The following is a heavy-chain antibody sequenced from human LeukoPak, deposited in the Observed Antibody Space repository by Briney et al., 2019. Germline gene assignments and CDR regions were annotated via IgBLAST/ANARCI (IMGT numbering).Heavy chain of an antibody. D-gene: IGHD3-22*01. CDR1: GGSINSSSYY. J-gene: IGHJ4*02. CDR2: IYYSGST. V-gene: IGHV4-39*07. Sequence: SETLSLTCTVSGGSINSSSYYWGWIRQPPGKGLEWIGSIYYSGSTYYNPSLKSRVTISVDTSKNQFSLKLSSVTAADTAVYYCARYQRIPPYYYDSSGYPHYWGQGTLVTVSS. CDR3: ARYQRIPPYYYDSSGYPHY.